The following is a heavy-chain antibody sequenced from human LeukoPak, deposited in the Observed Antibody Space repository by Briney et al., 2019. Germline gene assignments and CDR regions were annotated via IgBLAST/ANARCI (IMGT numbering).Heavy chain of an antibody. CDR2: ISGRGEAI. CDR1: GFTFSNHN. CDR3: ARGVVAGTPPDLDY. Sequence: GGSLRLSCAASGFTFSNHNMDWVRQAPGKGLEWISYISGRGEAIFYADSVQGRFTISRDNAKNSIYLQMNGLTAEDTAVYYCARGVVAGTPPDLDYWGQGTLVTVSS. V-gene: IGHV3-48*01. D-gene: IGHD6-19*01. J-gene: IGHJ4*02.